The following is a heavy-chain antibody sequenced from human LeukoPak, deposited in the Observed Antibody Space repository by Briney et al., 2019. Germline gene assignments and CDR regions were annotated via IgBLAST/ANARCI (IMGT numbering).Heavy chain of an antibody. Sequence: SVKVSCKASGGTFSSYAISWVRQAPGQGLEWMGRIIPILGIANYAQKFQGRVTITADKSTSTAYMELSSLRSEDTAVYYCASLTAAAGSSFDIWGQGTMVTVSS. CDR2: IIPILGIA. J-gene: IGHJ3*02. CDR1: GGTFSSYA. CDR3: ASLTAAAGSSFDI. D-gene: IGHD6-13*01. V-gene: IGHV1-69*04.